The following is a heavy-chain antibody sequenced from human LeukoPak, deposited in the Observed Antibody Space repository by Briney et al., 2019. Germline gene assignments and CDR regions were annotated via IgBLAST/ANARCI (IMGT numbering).Heavy chain of an antibody. Sequence: SVKVSCKASGGTFSSYTISWVRQAPGQGLEWMGRIIPILGIANYAQKFQGRVTITADKSTSTAYTELSSLRSEDTAVYYCARGSKEGATMDFSFDYWGQGTLVTVSS. J-gene: IGHJ4*02. V-gene: IGHV1-69*02. CDR1: GGTFSSYT. CDR2: IIPILGIA. CDR3: ARGSKEGATMDFSFDY. D-gene: IGHD5-24*01.